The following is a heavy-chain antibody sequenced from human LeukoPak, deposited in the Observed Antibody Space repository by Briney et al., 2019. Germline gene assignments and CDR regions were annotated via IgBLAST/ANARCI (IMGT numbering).Heavy chain of an antibody. CDR3: ATGGGYSGYVV. V-gene: IGHV4-30-4*01. Sequence: SQTLSLTCTVSGGSISSGDYYWSWIRQPPGKGLELNGYIYYSGSTYYNPSLKSRVTISVDTSKNQFSLKLSSVTAADTAVYYCATGGGYSGYVVWGKGTTVTVSS. D-gene: IGHD5-12*01. J-gene: IGHJ6*04. CDR1: GGSISSGDYY. CDR2: IYYSGST.